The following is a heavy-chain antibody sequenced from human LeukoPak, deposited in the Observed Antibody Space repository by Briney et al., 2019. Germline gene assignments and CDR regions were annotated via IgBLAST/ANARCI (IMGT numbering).Heavy chain of an antibody. Sequence: SETLRLSCAASGRTFSTYYWTWIRQPPGKGLEWIGYISDSGSTNYNPSLKSRVTISVDMSKNQFSLKLNSVIAADTAVYYCTRAGRITVFGVVLENFDCWGQGTLVTVSS. CDR3: TRAGRITVFGVVLENFDC. J-gene: IGHJ4*02. CDR2: ISDSGST. D-gene: IGHD3-3*01. V-gene: IGHV4-59*01. CDR1: GRTFSTYY.